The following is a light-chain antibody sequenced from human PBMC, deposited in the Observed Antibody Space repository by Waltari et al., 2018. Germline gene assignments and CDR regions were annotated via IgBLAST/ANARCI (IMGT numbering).Light chain of an antibody. CDR2: KVS. J-gene: IGKJ4*01. V-gene: IGKV2-30*02. Sequence: DVVLTQSPLSLPVTLGQPASIPCKSSQTLVHSDGNTYLAWFHQRPGLSPRRLIYKVSISESGVPGRFGASGSGTDFSLKISMVVAEDVGVYYCMQGTDWPLTFGGGTKVELK. CDR1: QTLVHSDGNTY. CDR3: MQGTDWPLT.